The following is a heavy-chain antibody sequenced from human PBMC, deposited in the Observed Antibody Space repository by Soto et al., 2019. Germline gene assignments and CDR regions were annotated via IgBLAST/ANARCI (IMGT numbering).Heavy chain of an antibody. CDR1: GFTFSSSG. J-gene: IGHJ4*02. D-gene: IGHD6-19*01. V-gene: IGHV3-23*01. CDR2: LSGSGDST. Sequence: GGSLRLSCAASGFTFSSSGMTWVRQAPGKGLEWVSALSGSGDSTYYPDPVKGRFAISRVNSKNTLYLQMTSLRADDTAVYYCATNSGGSGWETFDYWGQGTLVTVSS. CDR3: ATNSGGSGWETFDY.